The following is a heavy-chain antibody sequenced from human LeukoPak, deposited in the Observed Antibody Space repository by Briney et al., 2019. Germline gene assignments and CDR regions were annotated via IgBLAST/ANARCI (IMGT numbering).Heavy chain of an antibody. CDR3: ARDRGRRFAFDI. Sequence: SVKVSCKASAGIFSSYSISWVRQAPGQGHEWVGRIIPILGIANYAQKFQGRGTITTDKSTSTAYLEQSSLRSEGTAVYYCARDRGRRFAFDIWGQGTMVTVSS. CDR1: AGIFSSYS. CDR2: IIPILGIA. D-gene: IGHD3-10*01. V-gene: IGHV1-69*04. J-gene: IGHJ3*02.